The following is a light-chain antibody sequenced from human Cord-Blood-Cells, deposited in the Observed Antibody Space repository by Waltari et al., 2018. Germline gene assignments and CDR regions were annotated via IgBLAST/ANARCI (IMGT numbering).Light chain of an antibody. Sequence: QSALTQPPSVSGSPGQSVTISCTGTSSDVGSYNRVSWYQQPPGTAPKLMIYEVSNRPSGVPDRFSWSKSGNTASLTISGLQSEDEADYYCSSYTSSSTFVVFGGGTKLTVL. J-gene: IGLJ2*01. CDR3: SSYTSSSTFVV. V-gene: IGLV2-18*02. CDR2: EVS. CDR1: SSDVGSYNR.